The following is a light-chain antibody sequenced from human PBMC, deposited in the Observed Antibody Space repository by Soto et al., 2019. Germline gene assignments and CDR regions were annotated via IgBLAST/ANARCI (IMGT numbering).Light chain of an antibody. CDR1: QSVSSN. V-gene: IGKV3-15*01. CDR3: QQYNKWPRT. CDR2: GAS. Sequence: VVAHSXATLSLSPGAXXXXXXXVSQSVSSNLAWSQQKXGQAPRLLIYGASXRANGIPARFSGSGSGTEFTLTISSLQSEDFAVYYCQQYNKWPRTFGQGTKVDIK. J-gene: IGKJ1*01.